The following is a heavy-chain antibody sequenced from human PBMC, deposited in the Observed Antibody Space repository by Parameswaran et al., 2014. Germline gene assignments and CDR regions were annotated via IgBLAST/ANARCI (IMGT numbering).Heavy chain of an antibody. CDR3: ARIHSSGWYVVD. CDR2: IYSGGTT. V-gene: IGHV3-53*04. Sequence: PGKGLEWVSVIYSGGTTYYADSVKGRFTISRHNSKNTLYLQMNSLRVGDTAVYYCARIHSSGWYVVDWGQGTLVTVSS. J-gene: IGHJ4*02. D-gene: IGHD6-19*01.